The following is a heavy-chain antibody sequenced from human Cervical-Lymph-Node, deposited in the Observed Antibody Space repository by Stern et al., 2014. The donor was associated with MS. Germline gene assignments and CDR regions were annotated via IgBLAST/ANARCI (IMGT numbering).Heavy chain of an antibody. Sequence: EVQLVESGGGLVKPGGSLRLSWVASGFTFSDYSVNWVRQAPGKGLEWVSSISSTGTYIYYADSVKGRFTISRDNAKNSLYLQMNSLRAEDTAVYYCATDLMTTVTTIEYWGQGALVTVSS. J-gene: IGHJ4*02. V-gene: IGHV3-21*01. CDR2: ISSTGTYI. CDR1: GFTFSDYS. CDR3: ATDLMTTVTTIEY. D-gene: IGHD4-17*01.